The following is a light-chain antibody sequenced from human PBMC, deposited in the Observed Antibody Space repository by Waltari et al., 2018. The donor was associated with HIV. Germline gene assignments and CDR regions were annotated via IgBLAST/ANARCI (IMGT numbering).Light chain of an antibody. Sequence: IVMTQSPDSLAVSLGERATINCKSSQSVLYSSNNKNYLAWYQQKPGQPPKLLIYWASTRESGVPDRFSGSGSGTDFTHTSSSLQAEDVALYYCQQYYSTPRTFGQGTKVEVK. V-gene: IGKV4-1*01. CDR3: QQYYSTPRT. CDR1: QSVLYSSNNKNY. CDR2: WAS. J-gene: IGKJ1*01.